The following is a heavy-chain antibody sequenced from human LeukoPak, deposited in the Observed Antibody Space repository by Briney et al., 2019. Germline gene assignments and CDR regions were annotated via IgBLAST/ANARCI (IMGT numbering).Heavy chain of an antibody. Sequence: GGSLRLSCAASGFTFSSYAMHWVRQAPGKGLEYVSAISSNGGSTYYANSVKGRFTISRDNSKNTLYLQMGSLRAEDMAVYYCARVGRDGYNLDYWGQGTLVTVSS. CDR1: GFTFSSYA. CDR2: ISSNGGST. J-gene: IGHJ4*02. V-gene: IGHV3-64*01. CDR3: ARVGRDGYNLDY. D-gene: IGHD5-24*01.